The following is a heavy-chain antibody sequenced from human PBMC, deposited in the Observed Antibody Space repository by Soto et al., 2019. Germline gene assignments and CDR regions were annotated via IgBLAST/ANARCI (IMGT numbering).Heavy chain of an antibody. CDR2: MNPNSGNT. J-gene: IGHJ1*01. CDR1: GYTFTSYD. V-gene: IGHV1-8*01. CDR3: AIRPYYDFWSGYYQYFPH. D-gene: IGHD3-3*01. Sequence: ASVKVSCKASGYTFTSYDINWVRQATGQGREWMGWMNPNSGNTGYAQKFQGRVTMTRNTSISTAYMELSSLRSEDTAVYYCAIRPYYDFWSGYYQYFPHWGQGTLVTVSS.